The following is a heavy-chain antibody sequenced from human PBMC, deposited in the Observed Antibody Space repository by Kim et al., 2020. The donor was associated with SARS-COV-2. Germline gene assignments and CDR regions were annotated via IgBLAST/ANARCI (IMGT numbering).Heavy chain of an antibody. CDR1: GFTFSTYA. CDR2: ISGSGGSI. CDR3: AKGTRFRGIREAGFYY. J-gene: IGHJ4*01. V-gene: IGHV3-23*01. D-gene: IGHD3-10*02. Sequence: GGSLRLSCAASGFTFSTYAMSWVRQAPGKGLEWVSSISGSGGSIYYADSVKGRFTISRDNTKNTLSLQMNSLGAEDTADYYCAKGTRFRGIREAGFYYW.